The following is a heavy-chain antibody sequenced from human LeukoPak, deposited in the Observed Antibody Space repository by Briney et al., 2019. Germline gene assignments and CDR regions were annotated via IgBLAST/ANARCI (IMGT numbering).Heavy chain of an antibody. V-gene: IGHV4-39*01. J-gene: IGHJ6*02. CDR1: GGSISSSSYY. CDR2: IYYSGST. CDR3: ARPGHGYCSSTSCPYYYYGMDV. D-gene: IGHD2-2*01. Sequence: SETLSLTCTVSGGSISSSSYYWGWIRQPPGKGLEWIGSIYYSGSTYYSPSLKSRVTISVDTSKNQFSLKLSSVTAADTAVYYCARPGHGYCSSTSCPYYYYGMDVWGQGTTVTVSS.